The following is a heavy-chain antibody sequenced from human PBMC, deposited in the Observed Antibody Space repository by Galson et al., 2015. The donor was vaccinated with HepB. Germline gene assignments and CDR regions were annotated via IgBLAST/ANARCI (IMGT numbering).Heavy chain of an antibody. D-gene: IGHD3-9*01. CDR3: VKDQDDIFSPFYGLDV. J-gene: IGHJ6*02. CDR1: GVTFSSYA. V-gene: IGHV3-23*01. Sequence: SCAASGVTFSSYAMGWVRQAPGKGLQWVSGITGSGDRTHYADYVMGRFTISRDNSKNILFLQMSSLSAEDTAIYYCVKDQDDIFSPFYGLDVWGQGTTVTVAS. CDR2: ITGSGDRT.